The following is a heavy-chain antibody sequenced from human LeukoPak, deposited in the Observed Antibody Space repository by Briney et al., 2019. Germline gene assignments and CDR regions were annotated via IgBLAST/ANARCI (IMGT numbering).Heavy chain of an antibody. D-gene: IGHD2-15*01. CDR3: ARHRLEKDIVVVVAATPLDNNWFDP. Sequence: SETLSLTCTVSGGSISSSSYYWGWIRQPPGKGLEWIVSIYYSGSTYYNPSRKSRVTISVDTSKNQFSLKLSSVTAADTAVYYCARHRLEKDIVVVVAATPLDNNWFDPWGQGTLVTVSS. CDR2: IYYSGST. CDR1: GGSISSSSYY. J-gene: IGHJ5*02. V-gene: IGHV4-39*01.